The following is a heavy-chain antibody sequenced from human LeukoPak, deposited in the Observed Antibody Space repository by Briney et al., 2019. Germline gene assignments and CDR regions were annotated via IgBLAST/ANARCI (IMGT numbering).Heavy chain of an antibody. D-gene: IGHD3-22*01. Sequence: SETLSLTCTVSSGSFSSYYWNWIRQPAGKGLEWIGRIYITGSTNYNPSLKSRVTMSVDTSKNQFSLNLSSVTAADTAVYHCARGRGYYQDYWGQGTLATVSS. V-gene: IGHV4-4*07. CDR2: IYITGST. CDR1: SGSFSSYY. CDR3: ARGRGYYQDY. J-gene: IGHJ4*02.